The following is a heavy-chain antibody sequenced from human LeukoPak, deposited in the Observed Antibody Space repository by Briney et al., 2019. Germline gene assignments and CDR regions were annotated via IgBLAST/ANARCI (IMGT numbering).Heavy chain of an antibody. CDR3: ARHYRGYSYGYRGSDY. CDR1: GGSLSGYY. V-gene: IGHV4-34*01. CDR2: INHSGST. J-gene: IGHJ4*02. Sequence: PSETLSLTCAVYGGSLSGYYWSWIRQPPGKGLEWIGEINHSGSTNYNPSLKSRVTISVDTSKNQFSLKLSSVTAADTAVYYCARHYRGYSYGYRGSDYWGQGTLVTVSS. D-gene: IGHD5-18*01.